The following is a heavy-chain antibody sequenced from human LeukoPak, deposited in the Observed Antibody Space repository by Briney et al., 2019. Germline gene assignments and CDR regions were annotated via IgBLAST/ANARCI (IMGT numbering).Heavy chain of an antibody. D-gene: IGHD2-2*01. CDR2: IYYSGST. Sequence: SETLSLTCTVSGGSISSHYWSWIRQPPGKGLEWIGYIYYSGSTNYNPSLKSRVTISVDTSKNQFSLKLSSVTAADTAVYYCASAVPAANKDGWFDPWGQGTLVTVSS. J-gene: IGHJ5*02. V-gene: IGHV4-59*11. CDR1: GGSISSHY. CDR3: ASAVPAANKDGWFDP.